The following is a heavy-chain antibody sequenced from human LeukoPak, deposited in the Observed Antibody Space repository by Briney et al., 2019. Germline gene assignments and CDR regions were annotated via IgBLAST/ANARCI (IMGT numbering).Heavy chain of an antibody. D-gene: IGHD3-9*01. V-gene: IGHV3-7*01. J-gene: IGHJ4*02. CDR1: GFTFSSHW. CDR2: INQDGSEK. Sequence: PGGSLRLSCAASGFTFSSHWMSWVRQAPGKGLERVANINQDGSEKYYVDSVKGRFIISRDNAKNSPYLQMNSLRAEDTAVYYCARDGFDEGIYFDYWGQGTLVTVSS. CDR3: ARDGFDEGIYFDY.